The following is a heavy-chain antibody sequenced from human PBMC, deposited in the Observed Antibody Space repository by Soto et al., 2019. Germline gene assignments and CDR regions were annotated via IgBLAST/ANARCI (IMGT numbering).Heavy chain of an antibody. CDR1: GFSFKSYG. V-gene: IGHV3-30*18. D-gene: IGHD7-27*01. Sequence: QVQVVESGGGVVQPGTSLRLSCVASGFSFKSYGMHWVRQAPGKGLEWVALISNDGSNRYYEDSVKGRFTVSRDNSKNTVSLQMNSLRPEDTALYYCAKAIYDTGVDDYCGQGTHVIVSS. CDR3: AKAIYDTGVDDY. CDR2: ISNDGSNR. J-gene: IGHJ4*02.